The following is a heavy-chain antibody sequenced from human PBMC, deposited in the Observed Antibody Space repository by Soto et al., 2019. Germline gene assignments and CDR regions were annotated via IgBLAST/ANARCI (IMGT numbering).Heavy chain of an antibody. Sequence: ASVKVSCKASGCAFRRYGINWVGLAASQGIEWMGWISAYNGNTNYAQKLQGRATMTTDTSTSTAYMELRSLRSDDTAVYYCARDNLAVDVACSAGDYFQHWGQGTLVTVSS. CDR3: ARDNLAVDVACSAGDYFQH. J-gene: IGHJ1*01. CDR2: ISAYNGNT. V-gene: IGHV1-18*04. CDR1: GCAFRRYG. D-gene: IGHD6-19*01.